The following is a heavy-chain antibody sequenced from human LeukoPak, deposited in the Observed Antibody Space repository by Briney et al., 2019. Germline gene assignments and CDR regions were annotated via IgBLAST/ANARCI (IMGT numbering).Heavy chain of an antibody. Sequence: PSETLSLTCTVSGGSISNYYWSWIRQPPGKGLEWIGYIYYSGSTNYNPSLKSRVTISLDTSKSQFSLKLSSVTAADTAVYFCARGSRDGYNQYFDYWGQGTLVAVSS. J-gene: IGHJ4*02. V-gene: IGHV4-59*08. CDR1: GGSISNYY. D-gene: IGHD5-24*01. CDR2: IYYSGST. CDR3: ARGSRDGYNQYFDY.